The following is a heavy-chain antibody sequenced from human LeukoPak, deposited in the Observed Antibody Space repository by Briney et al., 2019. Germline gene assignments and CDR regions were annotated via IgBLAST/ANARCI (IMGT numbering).Heavy chain of an antibody. CDR1: GHTLTELS. D-gene: IGHD1-26*01. J-gene: IGHJ4*02. V-gene: IGHV1-24*01. CDR2: LDPDAGEM. CDR3: STGRTWWDLLNY. Sequence: ASVKVCCKVSGHTLTELSLHLVRQAPGKGLEWKGGLDPDAGEMIYSQKFQGRVTMTENTSTDIAYMEMSSLRSEDTAVYYCSTGRTWWDLLNYWGQGTLVTVSS.